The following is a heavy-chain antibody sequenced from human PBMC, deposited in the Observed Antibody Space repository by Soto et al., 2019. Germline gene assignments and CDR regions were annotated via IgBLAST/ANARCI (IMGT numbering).Heavy chain of an antibody. V-gene: IGHV3-43*01. J-gene: IGHJ4*02. Sequence: EVQLVESGGVVVQPGGSLRLSCAASGFTFDDYTMHWVRQAPGKGLEWVSLISWDGGSTYYADSVKGRFTISRDNAKNSLYLQMSSLRAEDTAVYYCAGDVHYYASDYWGQGTLVTVSS. CDR2: ISWDGGST. CDR3: AGDVHYYASDY. CDR1: GFTFDDYT. D-gene: IGHD3-10*01.